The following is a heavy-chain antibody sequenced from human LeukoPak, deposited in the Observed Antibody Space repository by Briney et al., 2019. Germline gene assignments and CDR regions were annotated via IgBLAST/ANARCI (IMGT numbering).Heavy chain of an antibody. J-gene: IGHJ4*02. CDR2: ITGGGLT. V-gene: IGHV3-23*01. CDR1: GCIFSNYG. D-gene: IGHD1-26*01. CDR3: GQDWAWGAFGN. Sequence: GGSLRLSCAASGCIFSNYGMNWVRQAPGKGLEWVSGITGGGLTYYASSVKGRFTISPDNSKKTLYLQINSLRGEDTALYYCGQDWAWGAFGNWGQGALVTVSS.